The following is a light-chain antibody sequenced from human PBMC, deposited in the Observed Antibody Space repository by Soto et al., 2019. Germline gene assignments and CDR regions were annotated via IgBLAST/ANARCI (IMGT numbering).Light chain of an antibody. CDR2: GAS. Sequence: TQSPSSLSASVGDRVTITCRASQSVSSIFLAWYQQKPGQTPRLLVYGASSRATGIPDRFSGSGSGTDFTLTISSLEPEDFAVYYCQQRSSWPLTFGQGTRLEIK. V-gene: IGKV3D-20*02. J-gene: IGKJ5*01. CDR3: QQRSSWPLT. CDR1: QSVSSIF.